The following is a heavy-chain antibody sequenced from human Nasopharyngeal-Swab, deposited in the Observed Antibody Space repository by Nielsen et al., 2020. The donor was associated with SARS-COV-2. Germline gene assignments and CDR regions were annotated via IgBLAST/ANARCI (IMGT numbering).Heavy chain of an antibody. D-gene: IGHD4/OR15-4a*01. CDR2: INPSGGST. CDR3: ARDPTPTGALVLYYYYYGMDV. V-gene: IGHV1-46*01. J-gene: IGHJ6*02. Sequence: WVRQAPGQGLEWMGIINPSGGSTSYAQKFQGRVTMTRDTSTSTVYMELSSLRSEDTAVYYCARDPTPTGALVLYYYYYGMDVWGQGTTVTVSS.